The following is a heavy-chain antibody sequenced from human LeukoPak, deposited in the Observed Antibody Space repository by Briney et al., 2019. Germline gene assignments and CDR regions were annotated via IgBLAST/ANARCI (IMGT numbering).Heavy chain of an antibody. CDR1: GFSFDDYA. J-gene: IGHJ4*02. CDR3: AKGMGDWLQGSFDY. D-gene: IGHD5-24*01. CDR2: INWNSGII. V-gene: IGHV3-9*03. Sequence: GGSLRLSCAASGFSFDDYAMHWVRQAPGKGLEWVSGINWNSGIIGYADSVKGRFTISRDNAKNSLYLQMSSLRAEDMALYYCAKGMGDWLQGSFDYWGQGTLVTVSS.